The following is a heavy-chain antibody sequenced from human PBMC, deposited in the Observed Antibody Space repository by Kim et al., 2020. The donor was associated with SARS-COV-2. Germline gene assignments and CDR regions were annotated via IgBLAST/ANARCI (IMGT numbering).Heavy chain of an antibody. V-gene: IGHV3-7*01. CDR1: GFTFSSYW. D-gene: IGHD6-13*01. CDR3: ARDHGIAAAEAYYGMDV. CDR2: IKQDGSEK. J-gene: IGHJ6*02. Sequence: GGSLRLSCAASGFTFSSYWMSWVRQAPGKGLEWVANIKQDGSEKYYVDSVKGRFTISRDNAKNSLYLQMNSLRAEDTAVYYCARDHGIAAAEAYYGMDVWGQGTTVTVSS.